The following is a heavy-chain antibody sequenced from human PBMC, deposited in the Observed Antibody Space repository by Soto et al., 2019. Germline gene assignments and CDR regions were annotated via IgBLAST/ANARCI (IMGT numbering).Heavy chain of an antibody. CDR2: ISGSGGST. CDR3: AKDHPYYYDSSGYDY. J-gene: IGHJ4*02. D-gene: IGHD3-22*01. V-gene: IGHV3-23*01. CDR1: GFTFSSYA. Sequence: GGSLRLSCAAPGFTFSSYAMSWVRQAPGKGLEWVSAISGSGGSTYYADSVKGRFTISRDNSKNTLYLQMNSLRAEDTAVYYCAKDHPYYYDSSGYDYWGQGTLVTVSS.